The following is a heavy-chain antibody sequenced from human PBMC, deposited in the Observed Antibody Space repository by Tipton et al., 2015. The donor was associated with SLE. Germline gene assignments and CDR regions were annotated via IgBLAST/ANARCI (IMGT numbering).Heavy chain of an antibody. Sequence: TLSLTCTVSGGSISSGGYYWSWIRQHPGKGLEWIAYTYYTGSTNYNPSLKSRVTISVDTSKNQFSLKLSSVTAADTAVYYCARAGGFLQWLTGNFDYWGQGTLVTVSS. CDR2: TYYTGST. V-gene: IGHV4-31*03. CDR1: GGSISSGGYY. CDR3: ARAGGFLQWLTGNFDY. D-gene: IGHD3-3*01. J-gene: IGHJ4*02.